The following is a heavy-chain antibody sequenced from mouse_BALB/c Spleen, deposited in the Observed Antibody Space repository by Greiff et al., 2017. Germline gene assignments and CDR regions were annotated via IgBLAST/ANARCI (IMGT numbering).Heavy chain of an antibody. Sequence: EVKLVESGGGLVQPGGSLRLSCATSGFTFTDYYMSWVRQPPGKALEWLGFIRNKANGYTTEYSASVKGRFTISRDNSQSILYLQMNTLRAEDSATYYCARTYYYGSSYPAWFAYWGQGTLVTVSA. CDR1: GFTFTDYY. CDR3: ARTYYYGSSYPAWFAY. V-gene: IGHV7-3*02. CDR2: IRNKANGYTT. J-gene: IGHJ3*01. D-gene: IGHD1-1*01.